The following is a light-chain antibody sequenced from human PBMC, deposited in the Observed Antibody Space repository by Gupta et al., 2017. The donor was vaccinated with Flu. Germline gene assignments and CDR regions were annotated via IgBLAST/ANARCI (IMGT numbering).Light chain of an antibody. CDR1: SSNIGRNY. V-gene: IGLV1-51*02. Sequence: VTISCSGSSSNIGRNYVSWYQHLPGTAPKLVMYENNRRPSEIPDRFSGSKSGTSATFGIAAVQTGDEATYYCGTWDNILNTVVFGGGTDLTVL. CDR3: GTWDNILNTVV. CDR2: ENN. J-gene: IGLJ2*01.